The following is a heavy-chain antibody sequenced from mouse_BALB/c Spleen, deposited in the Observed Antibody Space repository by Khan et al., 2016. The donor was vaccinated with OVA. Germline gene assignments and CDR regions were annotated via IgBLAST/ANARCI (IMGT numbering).Heavy chain of an antibody. J-gene: IGHJ2*02. V-gene: IGHV9-2-1*01. CDR3: TRKWLRRDVLDY. Sequence: QIQLVQSGPELKKPGETVKISCKATGYTFTDCSMHWVKQAPGKGLKWMGWINTETGEPTYADDFKGRFAFSLETSASTASLQINNRKNEDQSTYCCTRKWLRRDVLDYWGHGTSRTVSS. CDR2: INTETGEP. D-gene: IGHD2-2*01. CDR1: GYTFTDCS.